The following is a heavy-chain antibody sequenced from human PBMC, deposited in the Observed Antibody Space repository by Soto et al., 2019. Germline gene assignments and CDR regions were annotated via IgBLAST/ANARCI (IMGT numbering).Heavy chain of an antibody. CDR3: ARDSGVTIFGVVTTNPHAFDI. Sequence: PSETLSLTCTVSGGSISSYYWSWIRQPPGKGLEWIGYIYYSGSTNYNPSLKSRVTISVDTSKNQFSLKLSSVTAADTAVYYCARDSGVTIFGVVTTNPHAFDIWGQGTTVTVSS. CDR2: IYYSGST. V-gene: IGHV4-59*01. CDR1: GGSISSYY. J-gene: IGHJ3*02. D-gene: IGHD3-3*01.